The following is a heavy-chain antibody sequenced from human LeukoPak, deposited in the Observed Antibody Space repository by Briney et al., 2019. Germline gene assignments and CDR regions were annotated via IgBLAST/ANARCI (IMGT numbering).Heavy chain of an antibody. J-gene: IGHJ2*01. V-gene: IGHV4-59*01. CDR2: IYYGGT. Sequence: SETLSLTCTVSGGSISCYYWSWIRQAPGKGLEWIGYIYYGGTNYNPSLRGRATITLDTSKNQFSLKLTSVTAADTAVYFCARDEASGWPLGWHFDLWGRGILVTVSS. CDR1: GGSISCYY. CDR3: ARDEASGWPLGWHFDL. D-gene: IGHD6-19*01.